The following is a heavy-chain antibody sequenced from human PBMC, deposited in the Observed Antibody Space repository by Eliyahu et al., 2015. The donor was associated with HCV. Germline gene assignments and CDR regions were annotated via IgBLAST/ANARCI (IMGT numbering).Heavy chain of an antibody. CDR2: XSYDGSNE. Sequence: QVQLVESGGGVVQPGXSLRLSCAASGFTFXKXAMHWVRQAPGKGLEWVAVXSYDGSNEYYADSVKGRFTISRDNSKNTVYLQMNSLRGEDTAVYYCARDLCTRLGNYYYGVDVWGQGTTVTVSS. D-gene: IGHD7-27*01. CDR1: GFTFXKXA. V-gene: IGHV3-30*04. CDR3: ARDLCTRLGNYYYGVDV. J-gene: IGHJ6*02.